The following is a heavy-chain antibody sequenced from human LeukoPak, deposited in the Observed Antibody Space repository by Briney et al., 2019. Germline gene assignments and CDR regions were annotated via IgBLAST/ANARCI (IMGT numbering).Heavy chain of an antibody. CDR2: INPNSGGT. D-gene: IGHD3-22*01. V-gene: IGHV1-2*06. CDR3: ARQDYDSSGYYLGY. CDR1: GHTFTGYY. J-gene: IGHJ4*02. Sequence: ASVKVSCKASGHTFTGYYMHWVRQAPGQGLEWMGRINPNSGGTNYAQKFQGRVTMTRDTSISTAYMELSRLRSDDTAVYYCARQDYDSSGYYLGYWGQGTLVTVSS.